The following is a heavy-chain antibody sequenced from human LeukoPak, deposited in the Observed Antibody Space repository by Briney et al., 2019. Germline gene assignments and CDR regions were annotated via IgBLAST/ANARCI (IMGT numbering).Heavy chain of an antibody. CDR3: ATGGEQYYDY. J-gene: IGHJ4*02. CDR1: GFTFSSYS. Sequence: LPGGSLRLSCAASGFTFSSYSMNWVRQAPGKGLEWVSYISSSSSTIYYADSVKGRFTISRDNAKNSLYLQMNSLRAEDTAVYYCATGGEQYYDYWGQGTLVTVSS. CDR2: ISSSSSTI. V-gene: IGHV3-48*01. D-gene: IGHD1/OR15-1a*01.